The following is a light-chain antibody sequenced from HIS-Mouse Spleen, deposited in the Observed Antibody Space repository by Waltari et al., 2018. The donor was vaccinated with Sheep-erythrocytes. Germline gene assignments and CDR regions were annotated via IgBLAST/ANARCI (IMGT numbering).Light chain of an antibody. J-gene: IGLJ2*01. V-gene: IGLV3-1*01. CDR2: QDS. Sequence: SYELTQPPSVSVSPGQTASITCSGDTLGDQYSCCYQQTPGQSPVLVIYQDSKRPSGIPERFSGSNSGNTATLTISGTQAMDEADYYCQAWDSSHVVFGGGTKLTVL. CDR3: QAWDSSHVV. CDR1: TLGDQY.